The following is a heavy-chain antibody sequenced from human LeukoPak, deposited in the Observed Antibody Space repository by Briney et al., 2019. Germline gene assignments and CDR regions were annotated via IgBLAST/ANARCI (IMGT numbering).Heavy chain of an antibody. CDR3: ARTLWFGERFDP. D-gene: IGHD3-10*01. Sequence: SETLSLTCTVSGGSTSSYYWSWIRQPAGKGLEWIGRIYTSGSTNYNPSLKSRVTMSVDTSKNQFSLKLSSVTAADTAVYYCARTLWFGERFDPWGQGTLVTVSS. CDR2: IYTSGST. CDR1: GGSTSSYY. V-gene: IGHV4-4*07. J-gene: IGHJ5*02.